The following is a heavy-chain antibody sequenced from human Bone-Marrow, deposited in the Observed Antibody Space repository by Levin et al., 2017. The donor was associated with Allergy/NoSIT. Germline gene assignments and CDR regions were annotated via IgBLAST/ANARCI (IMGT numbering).Heavy chain of an antibody. CDR2: ISGYNRNP. CDR1: GYTFINYG. CDR3: ARTLSGNPSGWSY. D-gene: IGHD6-19*01. J-gene: IGHJ4*02. Sequence: GGSLRLSCKASGYTFINYGIGWVRQAPGPGLEWLGWISGYNRNPKYAQHLQGRVTLTTDTSSNTSYMELRTLKSYAPAMYYCARTLSGNPSGWSYWGQGTLVTVSS. V-gene: IGHV1-18*01.